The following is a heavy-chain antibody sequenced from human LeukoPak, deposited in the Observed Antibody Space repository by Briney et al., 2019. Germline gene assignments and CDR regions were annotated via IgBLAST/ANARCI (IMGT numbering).Heavy chain of an antibody. CDR3: ARDGKTTGSPYNWFDP. CDR1: GGSISSSNW. CDR2: IYHSGST. Sequence: PSETLSLTCAVSGGSISSSNWWSWVRQPPGKGLEWIGEIYHSGSTNYNPSPKSRVTISVDKSKNQFSLKLSSVTAADTAVYYCARDGKTTGSPYNWFDPWGQGTLVTVSS. V-gene: IGHV4-4*02. J-gene: IGHJ5*02. D-gene: IGHD4-17*01.